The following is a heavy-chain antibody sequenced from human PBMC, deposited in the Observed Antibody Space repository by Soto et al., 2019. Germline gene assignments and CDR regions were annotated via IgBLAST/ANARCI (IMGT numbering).Heavy chain of an antibody. CDR3: ARGGTYYYDSSGYYYFAFDI. J-gene: IGHJ3*02. CDR1: GGPVSRSTYY. CDR2: IYYSGSP. D-gene: IGHD3-22*01. Sequence: PSETLSLTCSVSGGPVSRSTYYWNWIRQPPGKGLEWIGYIYYSGSPIYNPSLTTRVTMSLDTSRNQFSLKVSSVTAADTAVYYCARGGTYYYDSSGYYYFAFDIWGQGTMVT. V-gene: IGHV4-61*01.